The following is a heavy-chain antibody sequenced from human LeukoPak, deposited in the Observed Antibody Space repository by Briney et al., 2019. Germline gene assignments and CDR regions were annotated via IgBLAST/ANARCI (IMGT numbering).Heavy chain of an antibody. Sequence: GGSLRLSCAASGFTFSSYSMNWVRQAPGKGLEWVSSISSSSSYIYYADSVKGRFTISRDNAKNSLYLQMNSLRAEDTAVYYCARGLSSSLGEDAFDIWGQGTMVTVSS. CDR1: GFTFSSYS. V-gene: IGHV3-21*01. J-gene: IGHJ3*02. D-gene: IGHD6-13*01. CDR3: ARGLSSSLGEDAFDI. CDR2: ISSSSSYI.